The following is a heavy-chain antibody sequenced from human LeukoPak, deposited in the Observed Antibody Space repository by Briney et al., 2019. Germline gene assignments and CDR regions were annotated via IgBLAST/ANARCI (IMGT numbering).Heavy chain of an antibody. CDR3: ARDSSGTLDN. CDR1: GFTFSTYE. J-gene: IGHJ4*02. CDR2: ISSSGSMI. Sequence: GGSLRISCATSGFTFSTYEFNWVRQAPGKGLEWVSYISSSGSMIYYADSVRGRFTVSRDDAKNSLYLQLISLREEGTAVYHCARDSSGTLDNWGQGTLVTVSS. D-gene: IGHD6-19*01. V-gene: IGHV3-48*03.